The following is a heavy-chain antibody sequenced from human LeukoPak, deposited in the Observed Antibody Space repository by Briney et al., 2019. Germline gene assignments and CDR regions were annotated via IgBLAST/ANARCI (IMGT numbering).Heavy chain of an antibody. CDR3: ARGELGDCSGGSCYFDY. CDR2: IGSISDYI. V-gene: IGHV3-21*01. J-gene: IGHJ4*02. Sequence: KPGRSLRLSRVVSGFTFSIYNMHWVRQAPGKGLEWVASIGSISDYIQYADSPKGRFPNSRDIPKHTLYLEVNSLRAEDTAVYYCARGELGDCSGGSCYFDYWGQGTLVTVSS. CDR1: GFTFSIYN. D-gene: IGHD2-15*01.